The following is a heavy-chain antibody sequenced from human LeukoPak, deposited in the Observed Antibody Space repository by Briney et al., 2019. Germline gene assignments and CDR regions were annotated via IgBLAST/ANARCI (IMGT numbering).Heavy chain of an antibody. CDR1: RYTFTNYG. D-gene: IGHD5-24*01. Sequence: ASVKVSCKASRYTFTNYGISWVRQAPGKGLEWMGWISANSGNTNYAQKMQGRVTMTTETSSSTAYMELRNLRSDDTAVYYCARDKNYRFDYWGQGTLVTVSS. J-gene: IGHJ4*02. V-gene: IGHV1-18*01. CDR3: ARDKNYRFDY. CDR2: ISANSGNT.